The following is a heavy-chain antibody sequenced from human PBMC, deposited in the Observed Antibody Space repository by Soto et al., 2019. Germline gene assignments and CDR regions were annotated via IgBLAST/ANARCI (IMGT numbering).Heavy chain of an antibody. Sequence: GGSLRLSCAASGFTFSSYDMHWVRQATGKGLEWVSAIGTAGDTYYPGSVKGRFTISRENAKNSLYLQMNSLRAEDTAVYYCARMSARIAVAGTWGPYYYYGMDVWGQGTTVTVSS. CDR3: ARMSARIAVAGTWGPYYYYGMDV. D-gene: IGHD6-19*01. CDR2: IGTAGDT. J-gene: IGHJ6*02. V-gene: IGHV3-13*01. CDR1: GFTFSSYD.